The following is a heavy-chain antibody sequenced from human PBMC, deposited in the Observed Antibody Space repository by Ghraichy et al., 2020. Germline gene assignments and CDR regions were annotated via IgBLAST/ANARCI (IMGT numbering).Heavy chain of an antibody. V-gene: IGHV4-39*01. CDR1: GGSISSSSYY. CDR3: ARHEYSGIMITFGGVIVIPSFDY. CDR2: IYYSGST. Sequence: SETLSLTCTVSGGSISSSSYYWGWIRQPPGKGLEWIGSIYYSGSTYYNPSLKSRVTISVDTSKNQFSLKLSSVTAADTAVYYCARHEYSGIMITFGGVIVIPSFDYWGQGTLVTVSS. J-gene: IGHJ4*02. D-gene: IGHD3-16*02.